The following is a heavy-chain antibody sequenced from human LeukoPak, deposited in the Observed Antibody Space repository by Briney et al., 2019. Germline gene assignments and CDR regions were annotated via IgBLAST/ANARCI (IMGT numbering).Heavy chain of an antibody. CDR1: GGSYSDYY. V-gene: IGHV4-34*01. D-gene: IGHD5-12*01. Sequence: PSETLSLTCGVYGGSYSDYYWSWIRQPPGKGLEWIGEINHSGLTNYNPSLKSRVTISVDTSKNQFSLKLSSVTAADTAVYYCARQLRWACEDYWGQGTLVTVSS. CDR3: ARQLRWACEDY. J-gene: IGHJ4*02. CDR2: INHSGLT.